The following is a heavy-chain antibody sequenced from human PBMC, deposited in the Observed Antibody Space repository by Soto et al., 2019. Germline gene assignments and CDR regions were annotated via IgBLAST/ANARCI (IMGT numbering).Heavy chain of an antibody. D-gene: IGHD5-18*01. CDR1: GGSISSGGYY. CDR3: ARVRGVDTAMVDY. J-gene: IGHJ4*02. V-gene: IGHV4-31*03. CDR2: IYYSGST. Sequence: SETLSLTCTVSGGSISSGGYYWSWIRQHPGKGLEWIGYIYYSGSTYYNPSLKSRVTISVDTSKNQFSLKLSSVTAADTAVYYCARVRGVDTAMVDYWGQGTLVTVSS.